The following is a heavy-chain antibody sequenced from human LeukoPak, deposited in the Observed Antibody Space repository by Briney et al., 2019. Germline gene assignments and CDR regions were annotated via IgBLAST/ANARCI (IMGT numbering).Heavy chain of an antibody. CDR2: IYSGGST. J-gene: IGHJ3*02. Sequence: GGSLRLSCAASGFTVSSNYMSWVRQAPGKGLEWVSVIYSGGSTYYADSVKGRFTISRDNSKNTLYLQMNSLRAEDTAVYYCARVWVRGVIFDAFNIWGQGTMVTVSS. CDR1: GFTVSSNY. D-gene: IGHD3-10*01. V-gene: IGHV3-66*02. CDR3: ARVWVRGVIFDAFNI.